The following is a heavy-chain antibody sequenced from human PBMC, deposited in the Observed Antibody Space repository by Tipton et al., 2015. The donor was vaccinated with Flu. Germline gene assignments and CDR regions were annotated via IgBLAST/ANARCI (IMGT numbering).Heavy chain of an antibody. Sequence: LRLSCTVSGGSISSSYYWTWIRQPAGKGLEWIGQIYTSGSTKYNPSLKSRVTMSLDTSKNHFSLKLSSVTAADTAMYYCARDYGDLNWFDPWGQGTLVTVSS. CDR2: IYTSGST. CDR3: ARDYGDLNWFDP. D-gene: IGHD4-17*01. J-gene: IGHJ5*02. CDR1: GGSISSSYY. V-gene: IGHV4-61*09.